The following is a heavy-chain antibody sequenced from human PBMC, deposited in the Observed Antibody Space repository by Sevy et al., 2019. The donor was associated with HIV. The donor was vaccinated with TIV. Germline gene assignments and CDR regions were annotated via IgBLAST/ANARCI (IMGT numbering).Heavy chain of an antibody. V-gene: IGHV3-21*01. Sequence: GGSLRLSCAASGFMFSSYSMNWVRQAPGKGLEWVSSISSDSNYIYYADSVKGRFTISRDNAKNSLYLQMNSLRAEDTAVYYCAGPDATGGMDDWGQWSTVTVSS. CDR1: GFMFSSYS. CDR2: ISSDSNYI. CDR3: AGPDATGGMDD. J-gene: IGHJ6*02.